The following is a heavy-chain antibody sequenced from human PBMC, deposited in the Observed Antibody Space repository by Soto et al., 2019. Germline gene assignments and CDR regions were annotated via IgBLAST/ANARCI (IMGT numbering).Heavy chain of an antibody. V-gene: IGHV3-33*01. CDR2: IWYDGSNK. CDR3: ARDHGVNSRSWYQGPSPAYYFEY. J-gene: IGHJ4*02. D-gene: IGHD6-13*01. CDR1: GFTFSSYG. Sequence: QVQLVESGGGVVQPGRSLRLSCAASGFTFSSYGMHWVRQAPGKGLEWVAVIWYDGSNKYYADSVKGRFTISRDNSKNTRYLQMNSLRAEDTAVYYCARDHGVNSRSWYQGPSPAYYFEYLGQGTLVTVSS.